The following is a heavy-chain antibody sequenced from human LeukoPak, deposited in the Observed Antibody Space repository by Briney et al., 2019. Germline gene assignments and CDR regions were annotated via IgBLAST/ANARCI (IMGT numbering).Heavy chain of an antibody. J-gene: IGHJ6*03. Sequence: PGRSLRLSCAASGFTFDDYAMHWVRQVPGKGLEWVSGISWNNGPLGYADSVKGRFTISRDNSKNTLYLQMNSLRAEDTAVYYCAKESEGTYYDFWSGYYTAYYYYYMDAWGKGTTVTVSS. CDR2: ISWNNGPL. CDR3: AKESEGTYYDFWSGYYTAYYYYYMDA. D-gene: IGHD3-3*01. V-gene: IGHV3-9*01. CDR1: GFTFDDYA.